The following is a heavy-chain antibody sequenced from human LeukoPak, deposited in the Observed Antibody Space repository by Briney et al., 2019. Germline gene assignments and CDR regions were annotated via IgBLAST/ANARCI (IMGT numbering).Heavy chain of an antibody. D-gene: IGHD4-17*01. CDR2: INTNTGNP. CDR1: GYTFTSYA. CDR3: AREGIGNYGDYEGDY. V-gene: IGHV7-4-1*02. Sequence: GASVKVSCKASGYTFTSYAMNWVRQAPGQGLERMGWINTNTGNPTYAQGFTGRFVFSLDTSVSTAYLQISSLKAEDTAVYYCAREGIGNYGDYEGDYWGQGTLVTVSS. J-gene: IGHJ4*02.